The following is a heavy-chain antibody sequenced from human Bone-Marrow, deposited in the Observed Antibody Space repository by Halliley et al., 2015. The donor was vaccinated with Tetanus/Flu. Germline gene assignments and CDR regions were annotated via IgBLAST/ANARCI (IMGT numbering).Heavy chain of an antibody. J-gene: IGHJ4*02. D-gene: IGHD6-6*01. CDR1: GFVFRAYG. Sequence: SGFVFRAYGMHWVRQAPGKGLEWVAIIWYDGSNEDYGESVKGRFTISRDNSKNTLYLQMNSLRAEDTAAYYCARIYSARAGRYESDYWGQGTLVTVSS. CDR3: ARIYSARAGRYESDY. CDR2: IWYDGSNE. V-gene: IGHV3-33*01.